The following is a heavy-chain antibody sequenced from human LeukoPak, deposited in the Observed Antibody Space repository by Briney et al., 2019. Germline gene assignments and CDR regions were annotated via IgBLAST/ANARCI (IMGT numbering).Heavy chain of an antibody. CDR1: GFTFSNYA. CDR3: AKDNASGSYFDY. D-gene: IGHD1-26*01. J-gene: IGHJ4*02. V-gene: IGHV3-9*01. Sequence: PGGSLRLSCAASGFTFSNYAMSWVRQAPGNGLEWVSGISWNSGSIGYADSVKGRFTISRDNAKNSLYLQMNSLRAEDTALYYCAKDNASGSYFDYWGQGTLVTVSS. CDR2: ISWNSGSI.